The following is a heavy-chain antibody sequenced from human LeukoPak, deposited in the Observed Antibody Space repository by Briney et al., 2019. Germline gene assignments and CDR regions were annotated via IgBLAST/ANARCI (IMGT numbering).Heavy chain of an antibody. D-gene: IGHD5-18*01. CDR2: ISYDGSNK. J-gene: IGHJ6*04. CDR3: ASGYSYGSYYYYGMDV. Sequence: GRSLRLSCAASGFTFSSYAMHWVRQAPGKGLEWVAVISYDGSNKYYADSVKGRFTISRDNSENTLYLQMNSLRAEDTAVYYCASGYSYGSYYYYGMDVWGKGTTVTVSS. CDR1: GFTFSSYA. V-gene: IGHV3-30*04.